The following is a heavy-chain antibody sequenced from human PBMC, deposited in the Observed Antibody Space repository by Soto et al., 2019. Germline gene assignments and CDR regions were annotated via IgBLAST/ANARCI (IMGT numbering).Heavy chain of an antibody. CDR1: GYTFTNYD. CDR2: ISAYNGNT. Sequence: QVQLVQSGAEVKKPGASVKVSCKASGYTFTNYDISWVRQAPGQGLEWRGWISAYNGNTNYAQKLQGRVTMTTNTSTSTAYMELRSLRSDDTAVYYCARDGYVRRPVGYGMDVWGQGTTVTVSS. J-gene: IGHJ6*02. V-gene: IGHV1-18*01. D-gene: IGHD2-2*03. CDR3: ARDGYVRRPVGYGMDV.